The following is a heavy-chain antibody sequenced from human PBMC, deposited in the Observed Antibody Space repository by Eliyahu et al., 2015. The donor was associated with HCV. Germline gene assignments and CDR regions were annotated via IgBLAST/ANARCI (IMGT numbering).Heavy chain of an antibody. CDR3: TRDYWGSLDH. CDR2: AGNRFTSXTT. V-gene: IGHV3-72*01. Sequence: EVQLVESGGGLVQPGGSLRLSCAASGFPFSXYDMAWVRQXPGKGXGXVGRAGNRFTSXTTEHVASVKGRFTISRDDSKRSLYLQMNSLKPEDTAVYYCTRDYWGSLDHWGQGTLVTVSS. D-gene: IGHD7-27*01. J-gene: IGHJ4*02. CDR1: GFPFSXYD.